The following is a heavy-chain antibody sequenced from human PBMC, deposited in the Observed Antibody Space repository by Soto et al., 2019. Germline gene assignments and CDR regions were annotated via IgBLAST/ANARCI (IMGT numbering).Heavy chain of an antibody. CDR1: EDTFTRYV. CDR3: ATSTIDTSTWKQYFYGRDV. J-gene: IGHJ6*02. Sequence: ASVKVSCKASEDTFTRYVIHWVRQAPGQRLEWMGWINAGNGNTKYSQNFQGRVTITRDASASTAYMELSSLRSQDTAVYYCATSTIDTSTWKQYFYGRDVWGQGSTGTVS. D-gene: IGHD6-13*01. V-gene: IGHV1-3*01. CDR2: INAGNGNT.